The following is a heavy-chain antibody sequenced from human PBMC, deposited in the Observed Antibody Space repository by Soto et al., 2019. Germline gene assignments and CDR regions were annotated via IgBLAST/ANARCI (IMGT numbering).Heavy chain of an antibody. D-gene: IGHD3-10*01. Sequence: QVQLVQSGAEVKKPGSSVKVSCKTSGVSFNNNGIGWVRQAPGHGLEWMGGVSPPFRTSNYARKFQGRISITADASTGTVNMELSSLTSEDTAQYYCARVLYYGSGSYSTYGMAVWGQGTTVNVSS. CDR2: VSPPFRTS. V-gene: IGHV1-69*01. CDR3: ARVLYYGSGSYSTYGMAV. CDR1: GVSFNNNG. J-gene: IGHJ6*01.